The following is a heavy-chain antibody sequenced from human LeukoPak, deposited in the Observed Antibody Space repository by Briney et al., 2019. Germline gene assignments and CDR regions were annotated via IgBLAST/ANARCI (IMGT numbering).Heavy chain of an antibody. D-gene: IGHD3-22*01. J-gene: IGHJ4*02. V-gene: IGHV4-38-2*01. CDR3: ASGGTAVVMALTYYFDT. Sequence: ASKTLSPTCAVSGYSISSGYYWGWIRQPPGKGLEWIGSIYHTGSTYYNPSLQSRVTISLDSPKNQFSLKLTSVTAADTAVYYCASGGTAVVMALTYYFDTWGQGTPVTVSS. CDR2: IYHTGST. CDR1: GYSISSGYY.